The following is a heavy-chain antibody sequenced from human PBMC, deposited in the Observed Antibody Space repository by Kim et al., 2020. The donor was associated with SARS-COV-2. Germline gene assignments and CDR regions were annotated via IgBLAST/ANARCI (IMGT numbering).Heavy chain of an antibody. Sequence: SETLSLTCTVSGGSVSSGSYYWSWIRQPPGKGLEWIGYIYYSGSTNYNPSLKSRVTISVDTSKNQFSLKLSSVTTADTAVYYCAREHPWELNIDYWGQGTLVTVSS. D-gene: IGHD1-26*01. CDR1: GGSVSSGSYY. CDR2: IYYSGST. CDR3: AREHPWELNIDY. J-gene: IGHJ4*02. V-gene: IGHV4-61*01.